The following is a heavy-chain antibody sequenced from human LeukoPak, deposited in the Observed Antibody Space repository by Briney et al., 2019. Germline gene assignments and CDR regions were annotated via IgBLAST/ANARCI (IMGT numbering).Heavy chain of an antibody. CDR2: INSDRSST. Sequence: VCVSRINSDRSSTSSADSVSPRFTISRDNAKNTLYLQMNSLRAEDTAVYYCARGASGYSYGWGQGTLVTVSS. V-gene: IGHV3-74*01. J-gene: IGHJ4*02. D-gene: IGHD5-18*01. CDR3: ARGASGYSYG.